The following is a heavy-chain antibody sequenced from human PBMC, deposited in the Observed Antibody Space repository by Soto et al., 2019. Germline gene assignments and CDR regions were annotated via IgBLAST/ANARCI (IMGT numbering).Heavy chain of an antibody. Sequence: EVQLVESGGGLVQPGGSLRLSCAASGFTFSNYWMHWVRQAPGKGLVWVSRINEDGSGTSYADSVKGRFTISRDNAKNTLYLQMNSLRDGDTALYYCTTLFEFWGQGTLVTVSS. CDR1: GFTFSNYW. D-gene: IGHD3-16*01. V-gene: IGHV3-74*01. CDR2: INEDGSGT. CDR3: TTLFEF. J-gene: IGHJ4*02.